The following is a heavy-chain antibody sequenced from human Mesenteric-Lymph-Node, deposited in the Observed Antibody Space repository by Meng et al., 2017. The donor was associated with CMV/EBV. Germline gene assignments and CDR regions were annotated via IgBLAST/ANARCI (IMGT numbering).Heavy chain of an antibody. D-gene: IGHD6-19*01. V-gene: IGHV3-48*03. CDR2: ISTSGRTI. Sequence: GESLKISCATSGFTFSSFEMNWVRQAPGKGLEWVSYISTSGRTIFYADSVKGRFTISRDNSKNTLYLQMNSLRAEDTAVYYCAKVVPGTEGWFDPWGQGTLVTVSS. J-gene: IGHJ5*02. CDR1: GFTFSSFE. CDR3: AKVVPGTEGWFDP.